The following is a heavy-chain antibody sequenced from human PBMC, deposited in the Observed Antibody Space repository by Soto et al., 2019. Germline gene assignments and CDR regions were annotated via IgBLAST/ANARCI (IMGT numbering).Heavy chain of an antibody. CDR1: GYTFTSYG. J-gene: IGHJ6*02. D-gene: IGHD6-13*01. CDR3: ARDRLQLSGYYYGMDV. CDR2: ISAYNGNT. V-gene: IGHV1-18*01. Sequence: SSVKVACKASGYTFTSYGVSWGRQAPRQGLEWMGWISAYNGNTNYAQKLQGRVTMTTDTSTSTAYMELRSLRSDDTAVYYCARDRLQLSGYYYGMDVWGQGTTLTVSS.